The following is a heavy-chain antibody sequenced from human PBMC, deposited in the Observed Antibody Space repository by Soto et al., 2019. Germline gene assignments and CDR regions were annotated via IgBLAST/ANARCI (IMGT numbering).Heavy chain of an antibody. Sequence: GESLKISCGGSGYRFASYWITWVRQVPGKGLEWMGRIDPLDSQTNYSASFEGHVTFSADKSINTAFLQWSSLRASDTATYFCTRHAVITSGGVIVSHWFDTWGQGTPVNVSS. J-gene: IGHJ5*02. CDR2: IDPLDSQT. D-gene: IGHD3-16*02. CDR3: TRHAVITSGGVIVSHWFDT. CDR1: GYRFASYW. V-gene: IGHV5-10-1*01.